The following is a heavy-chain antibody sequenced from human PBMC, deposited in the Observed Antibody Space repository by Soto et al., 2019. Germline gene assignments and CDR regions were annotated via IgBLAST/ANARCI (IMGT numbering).Heavy chain of an antibody. J-gene: IGHJ2*01. CDR3: ATTPNDYMDWYFDL. CDR2: IYYSGST. V-gene: IGHV4-30-4*01. Sequence: QVQLQESGPGLVKPSQTLSLTCTVSGGSISSGDYYWSWIRQPPGKGLEWIGYIYYSGSTYYNPSLKSRVTISVDTSKHQFSLKLSSVTASDTAVYYCATTPNDYMDWYFDLWGRGTLVTVSS. CDR1: GGSISSGDYY. D-gene: IGHD4-4*01.